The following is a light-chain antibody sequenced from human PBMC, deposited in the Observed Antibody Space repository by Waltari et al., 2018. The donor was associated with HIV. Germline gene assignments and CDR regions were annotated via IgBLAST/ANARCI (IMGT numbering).Light chain of an antibody. V-gene: IGLV7-43*01. J-gene: IGLJ2*01. CDR2: SSD. Sequence: QTVVTQEPSLTVAPGGTATLTCSSATGPVRSLHYANWSQQRPGHRPTPLFHSSDLRHSFTPERCSASLVGDRATLTLSDVWPEDQADYFCMLFFRTSYLFGGGTKVTVL. CDR3: MLFFRTSYL. CDR1: TGPVRSLHY.